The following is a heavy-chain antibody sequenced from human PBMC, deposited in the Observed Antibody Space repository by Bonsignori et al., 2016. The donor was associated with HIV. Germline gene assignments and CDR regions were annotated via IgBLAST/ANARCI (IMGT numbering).Heavy chain of an antibody. CDR3: AAYCLGSTCPLAFDV. D-gene: IGHD2-15*01. Sequence: EVQLVQSGAEVKKPGTTVKISCKASGYSFTDYYIHWVRQAPGKGLEWMGLHDPEDGETAYAKKVQDRVTITADTSVETGYLELRSVRSEDTAIYYCAAYCLGSTCPLAFDVWAQGTMVTVSS. V-gene: IGHV1-69-2*01. CDR2: HDPEDGET. J-gene: IGHJ3*01. CDR1: GYSFTDYY.